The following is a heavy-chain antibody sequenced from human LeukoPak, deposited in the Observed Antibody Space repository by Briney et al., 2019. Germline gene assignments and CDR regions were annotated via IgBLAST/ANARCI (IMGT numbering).Heavy chain of an antibody. CDR3: ARPSGSYYYDAFDI. J-gene: IGHJ3*02. Sequence: GGSLRLSCAASGFTFSGDWMHWVRQAPGKGLEWVSATSGSDGTTYYADSVKGRFTISRDNSKNTLYLQMNSLRAEDTAVYYCARPSGSYYYDAFDIWGHGSMVTVSS. CDR2: TSGSDGTT. V-gene: IGHV3-23*01. D-gene: IGHD1-26*01. CDR1: GFTFSGDW.